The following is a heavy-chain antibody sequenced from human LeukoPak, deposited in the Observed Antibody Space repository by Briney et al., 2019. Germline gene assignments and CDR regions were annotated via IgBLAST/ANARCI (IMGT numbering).Heavy chain of an antibody. V-gene: IGHV1-18*01. D-gene: IGHD3-22*01. CDR2: ISASDGDT. J-gene: IGHJ4*02. Sequence: ASVKVSCKASGYTFTSTAISWVRQAPGQGLEWLGWISASDGDTNYAQKFQDRVTMTTDTSTSTAYMELRSLRSDDTAVYYCAREPDSSGYFDYWGQGTLVTVSS. CDR3: AREPDSSGYFDY. CDR1: GYTFTSTA.